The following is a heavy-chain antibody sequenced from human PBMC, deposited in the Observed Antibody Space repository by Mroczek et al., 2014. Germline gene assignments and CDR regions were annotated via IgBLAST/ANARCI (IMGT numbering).Heavy chain of an antibody. Sequence: QVQLQQWGPGLVKPSETLSLTCTVSGGSISSYYWSWIRQPPGKGLEWIGYIYYSGSTNYNPSLKSRVTISVDTSKNQFSLKLSSVTAADTAVYYCARALSTWSGPKKYYFDYWGQGTLVTVSS. D-gene: IGHD3-3*01. V-gene: IGHV4-59*01. CDR2: IYYSGST. CDR3: ARALSTWSGPKKYYFDY. CDR1: GGSISSYY. J-gene: IGHJ4*02.